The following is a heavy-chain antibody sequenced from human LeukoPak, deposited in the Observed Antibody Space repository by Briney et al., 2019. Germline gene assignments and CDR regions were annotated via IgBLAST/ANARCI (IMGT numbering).Heavy chain of an antibody. J-gene: IGHJ5*02. CDR2: INHSGST. V-gene: IGHV4-34*01. CDR1: GGSFSGYY. Sequence: SETLSLTCAVYGGSFSGYYWSWIRQPPGKGLEWIGEINHSGSTNYNPSLKSRVTISVDTSKNQFSLKLSSVTAADTAVYYCARQVLRYFDWFPTNWFDPWGQGTLVTVSS. D-gene: IGHD3-9*01. CDR3: ARQVLRYFDWFPTNWFDP.